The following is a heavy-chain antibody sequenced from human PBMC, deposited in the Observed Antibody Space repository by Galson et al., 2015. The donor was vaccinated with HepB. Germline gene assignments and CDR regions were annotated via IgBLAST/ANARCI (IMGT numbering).Heavy chain of an antibody. CDR3: ASGPIVGAPPPDY. CDR1: GGTFSSYT. Sequence: SVKVSCKASGGTFSSYTISWVRQAPGQGLEWMGRIIPILGIANYAQKFQGRVTITADKSTGTAYMELSSLKSEDTAVYYCASGPIVGAPPPDYWGQVTLVTVSS. CDR2: IIPILGIA. D-gene: IGHD1-26*01. J-gene: IGHJ4*02. V-gene: IGHV1-69*02.